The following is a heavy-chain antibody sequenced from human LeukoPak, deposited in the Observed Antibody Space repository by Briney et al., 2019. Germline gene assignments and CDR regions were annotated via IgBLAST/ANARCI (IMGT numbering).Heavy chain of an antibody. Sequence: GGSLRLSCAASGFTFSSYWMSWVRQAPGKGLEWVANIKQDGSEKYYVDSVKGRFTISRDNAKNSLYLQMNGLRAEDTAVYYCARAYSDYVSCFDYWGQGTLVTVSS. J-gene: IGHJ4*02. CDR3: ARAYSDYVSCFDY. V-gene: IGHV3-7*01. CDR1: GFTFSSYW. D-gene: IGHD5-12*01. CDR2: IKQDGSEK.